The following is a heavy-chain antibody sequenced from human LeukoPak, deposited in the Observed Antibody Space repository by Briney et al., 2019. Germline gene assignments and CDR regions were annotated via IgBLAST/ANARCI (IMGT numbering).Heavy chain of an antibody. Sequence: ASVKVSCKASGYTFTGYYIHWVRQAPGQGLEWMGRINPNSGGTNYAQKFQGRVTMTRDTSIGTAYMELSRLRSDDTAVYYCARSSSASRDDYWGQGTLVTVSS. CDR3: ARSSSASRDDY. CDR1: GYTFTGYY. D-gene: IGHD6-6*01. V-gene: IGHV1-2*06. J-gene: IGHJ4*02. CDR2: INPNSGGT.